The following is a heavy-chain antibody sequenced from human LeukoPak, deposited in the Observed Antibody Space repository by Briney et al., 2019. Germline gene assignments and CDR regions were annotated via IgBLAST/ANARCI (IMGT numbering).Heavy chain of an antibody. CDR3: AKDWAVEMATITVFQY. Sequence: GVSLRRACGASGFAFSSYAMSWVRQAPGKGLEWVSGISGSGGTTYYADSVKGRFTISRDNSKNTLYLQMNSLRAEDTAVYYCAKDWAVEMATITVFQYWGQGTLVTVSS. CDR1: GFAFSSYA. CDR2: ISGSGGTT. J-gene: IGHJ1*01. V-gene: IGHV3-23*01. D-gene: IGHD5-24*01.